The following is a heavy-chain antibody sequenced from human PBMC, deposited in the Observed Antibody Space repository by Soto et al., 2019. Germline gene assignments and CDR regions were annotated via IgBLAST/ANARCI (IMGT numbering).Heavy chain of an antibody. CDR2: IYYSGST. V-gene: IGHV4-39*01. Sequence: SETLSLTCTVSGGSISSSSYYWGWIRQPPGKGLEWIGSIYYSGSTYYNPSLKSRVTISVDTSKNQFSLKLSSVTAADTAVYYRARPGIIAARRGWFDPWGQGTLVTVSS. CDR1: GGSISSSSYY. CDR3: ARPGIIAARRGWFDP. D-gene: IGHD6-6*01. J-gene: IGHJ5*02.